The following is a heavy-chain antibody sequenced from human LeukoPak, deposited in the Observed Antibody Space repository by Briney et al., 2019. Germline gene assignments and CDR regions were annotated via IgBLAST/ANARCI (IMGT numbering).Heavy chain of an antibody. V-gene: IGHV1-8*01. CDR1: GYTLTSYD. J-gene: IGHJ4*02. Sequence: ASVKVSCKASGYTLTSYDINWVRQATGQGLEWMGWMNPNSGNTGYAQKFQGRVTITRNTSISTAYMELSSLRSEDTAVYYCARGGRALSPYLWDSSGYPDYWGQGTLVTVSS. CDR2: MNPNSGNT. D-gene: IGHD3-22*01. CDR3: ARGGRALSPYLWDSSGYPDY.